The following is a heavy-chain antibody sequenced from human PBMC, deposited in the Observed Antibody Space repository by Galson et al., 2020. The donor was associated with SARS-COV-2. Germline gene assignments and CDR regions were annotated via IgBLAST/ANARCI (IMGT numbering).Heavy chain of an antibody. CDR1: GGTFSSYA. J-gene: IGHJ6*03. CDR3: ARAGWGIAAAGHATGTVGGGGNYYYYYMDV. CDR2: IIPIFGTA. Sequence: LVKVSCKASGGTFSSYAISWVRQAPGQGLEWMGGIIPIFGTANYAQKFHGRVTITADESTSTAYMELSSLRSEDTAVYYCARAGWGIAAAGHATGTVGGGGNYYYYYMDVWGKGTTVTVS. D-gene: IGHD6-13*01. V-gene: IGHV1-69*13.